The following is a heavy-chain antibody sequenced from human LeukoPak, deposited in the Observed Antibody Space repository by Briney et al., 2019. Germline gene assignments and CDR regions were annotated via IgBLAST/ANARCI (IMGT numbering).Heavy chain of an antibody. CDR2: MNPNSGNT. J-gene: IGHJ6*03. D-gene: IGHD2-2*01. CDR1: GYTFTSYD. Sequence: ASVKVSCKASGYTFTSYDINWVRQATGQGLEWMGWMNPNSGNTGYAQKFQGRVTMTRNTSISTAYMELSSLRSEDTAVYYCARGYRQSSTSAYYYYYYMDVWGKGTTVTVSS. CDR3: ARGYRQSSTSAYYYYYYMDV. V-gene: IGHV1-8*01.